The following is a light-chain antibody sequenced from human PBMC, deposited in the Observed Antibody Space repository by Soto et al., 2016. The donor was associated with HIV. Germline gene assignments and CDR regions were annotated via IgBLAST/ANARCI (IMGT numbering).Light chain of an antibody. CDR1: NIATKS. Sequence: SYVLTQPPSVSVAPGRTASITCGGNNIATKSVHWYQQKPGQAPVLVVYDDSDRPSGIPERFSGSNSGSAATLTITRVEAGDEADYYCQVWDTSGDVIFGGGTKLTVL. V-gene: IGLV3-21*03. CDR2: DDS. CDR3: QVWDTSGDVI. J-gene: IGLJ2*01.